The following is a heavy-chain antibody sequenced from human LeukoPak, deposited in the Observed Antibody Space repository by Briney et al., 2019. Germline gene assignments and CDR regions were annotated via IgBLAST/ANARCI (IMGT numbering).Heavy chain of an antibody. V-gene: IGHV3-30-3*01. CDR3: ARGSGSYFDY. Sequence: GGSLRLSCAASGFTFSSYAMHWVRQAPGKGLEWVAVISYDGSNKYYADSVKGRFTISRDNSKNTLYLQMNSLRAEDTAVYYCARGSGSYFDYWGQGTLVTVSS. CDR1: GFTFSSYA. D-gene: IGHD1-26*01. J-gene: IGHJ4*02. CDR2: ISYDGSNK.